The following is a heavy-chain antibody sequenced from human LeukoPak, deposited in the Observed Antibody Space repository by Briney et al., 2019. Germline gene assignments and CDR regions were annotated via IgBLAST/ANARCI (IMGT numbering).Heavy chain of an antibody. V-gene: IGHV3-66*01. CDR1: GFTVSSNY. D-gene: IGHD6-13*01. J-gene: IGHJ5*02. Sequence: GGSLRLSCAASGFTVSSNYMSWVRQAPGKGLEWVSVIYSGGSTYYADSVKGRFTISRDNSKNTLYLQMNSLRAEDTAVYYCARDMYSSSWPHWFDPWGQGTLVTVSS. CDR2: IYSGGST. CDR3: ARDMYSSSWPHWFDP.